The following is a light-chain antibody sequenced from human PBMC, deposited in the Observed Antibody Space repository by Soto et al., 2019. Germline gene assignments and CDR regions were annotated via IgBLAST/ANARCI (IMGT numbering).Light chain of an antibody. J-gene: IGKJ2*01. CDR2: TAS. V-gene: IGKV1-12*01. CDR1: QGVNSW. Sequence: DIQMTQSPSSVSASVGDRVTITCRASQGVNSWLAWYQQKPGKAPRLLIYTASTLQSGVPSRFSGSGSGTDFTLTLSSLQPEDFATYYCQQANSFPYTFGQGTKLEIK. CDR3: QQANSFPYT.